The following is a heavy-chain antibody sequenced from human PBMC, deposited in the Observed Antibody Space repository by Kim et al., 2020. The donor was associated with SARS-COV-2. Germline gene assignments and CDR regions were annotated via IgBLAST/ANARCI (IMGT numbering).Heavy chain of an antibody. CDR3: AKDYRSDPLGAFDI. V-gene: IGHV3-30*18. CDR2: VSYTGEKA. CDR1: GFNSFG. D-gene: IGHD3-16*01. Sequence: GGSLRLSCAASGFNSFGLHWVRQAPDKGLEWVALVSYTGEKAYYADSVKGRFTVSRDNSKGTLYLQMDSLRAEDTAVYYCAKDYRSDPLGAFDIWGQGTMVTVSS. J-gene: IGHJ3*02.